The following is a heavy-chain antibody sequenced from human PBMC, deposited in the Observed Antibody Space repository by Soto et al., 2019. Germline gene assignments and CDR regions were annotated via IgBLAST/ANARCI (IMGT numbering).Heavy chain of an antibody. CDR2: ISSSSSTT. D-gene: IGHD4-17*01. J-gene: IGHJ5*02. CDR1: GFTCSRYT. V-gene: IGHV3-48*02. CDR3: ARGKYGDYEDWFDP. Sequence: DVHLVESGGGLVQPGGSLRLSCAASGFTCSRYTMNWVRQAPGKGLEWVSYISSSSSTTYYSDSVKGRFTISRDNAKNSLFLQRNSLRDDDTAVYYCARGKYGDYEDWFDPRGRGTLVTVSS.